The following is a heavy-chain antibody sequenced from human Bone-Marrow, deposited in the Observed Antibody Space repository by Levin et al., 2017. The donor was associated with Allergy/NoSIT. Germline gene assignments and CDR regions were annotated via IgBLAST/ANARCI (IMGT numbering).Heavy chain of an antibody. V-gene: IGHV3-7*01. CDR2: IKPDGSDK. CDR3: ARELQWSRDY. D-gene: IGHD2-15*01. Sequence: GGSLRLSCAASGFIFSNYWMDCVRQAPGKGLEWVANIKPDGSDKYYVGSVKGRFTISRDNAKNSLYLQMDSLRVEDTAVYYCARELQWSRDYWGQGTLVIVSS. J-gene: IGHJ4*02. CDR1: GFIFSNYW.